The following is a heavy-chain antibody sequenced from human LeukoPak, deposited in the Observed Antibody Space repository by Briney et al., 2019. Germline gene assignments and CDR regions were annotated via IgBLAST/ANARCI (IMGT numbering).Heavy chain of an antibody. D-gene: IGHD6-6*01. Sequence: QPGGSLRLSCAASGFTFSSYWMHWVRQAPGKGLVWVSRINSDGSSTSYADSVKGRFTISRDNAKNSLSLQLKRLRAEDTAVYCCARVSGLVREPNRGHAFDIWGQGTMVTVSS. CDR2: INSDGSST. CDR3: ARVSGLVREPNRGHAFDI. J-gene: IGHJ3*02. CDR1: GFTFSSYW. V-gene: IGHV3-74*01.